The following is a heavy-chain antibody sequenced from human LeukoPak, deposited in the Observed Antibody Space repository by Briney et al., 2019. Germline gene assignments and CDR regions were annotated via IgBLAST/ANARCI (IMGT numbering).Heavy chain of an antibody. CDR3: ATSRQDIVVVPAAAGFDY. CDR2: FDPEDGET. D-gene: IGHD2-2*01. V-gene: IGHV1-24*01. CDR1: GYTLTELS. Sequence: ASVKVSCKVSGYTLTELSMHWVRRAPGKGLEWMGGFDPEDGETIYAQKFQGRVTMTEDTSTDTAYMELSSLRSEDTAVYYCATSRQDIVVVPAAAGFDYWGQGTLVTVSS. J-gene: IGHJ4*02.